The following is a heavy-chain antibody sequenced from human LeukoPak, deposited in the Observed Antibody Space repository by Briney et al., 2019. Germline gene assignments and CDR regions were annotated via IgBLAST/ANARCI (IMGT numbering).Heavy chain of an antibody. V-gene: IGHV1-8*01. CDR3: ARGPDRNYYGSGSYYQETYYYYGMDV. D-gene: IGHD3-10*01. CDR2: MNPNSGNT. CDR1: GYTFTSYD. Sequence: AASVKVSCKASGYTFTSYDINWVRQATGQGLEWMGWMNPNSGNTGYAQKFQGRVTMTRNTSISTAYMELSSLRSEDTAVYYCARGPDRNYYGSGSYYQETYYYYGMDVWGQGTTVTVSS. J-gene: IGHJ6*02.